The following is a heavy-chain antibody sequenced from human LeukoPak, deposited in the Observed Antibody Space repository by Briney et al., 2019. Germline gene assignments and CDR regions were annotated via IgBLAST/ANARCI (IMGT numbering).Heavy chain of an antibody. V-gene: IGHV1-2*02. CDR3: ARVFSYGDYGMGGYYFDY. D-gene: IGHD4-17*01. CDR1: GYTFTGYY. Sequence: ASVKVSFKASGYTFTGYYMHWVRQAPGQGLEWIGWINPNSGGTNYAQKIQGRVTMTRDTSISTAYMELSRLRSDDTAVYYCARVFSYGDYGMGGYYFDYWGQGTLVTVSS. J-gene: IGHJ4*02. CDR2: INPNSGGT.